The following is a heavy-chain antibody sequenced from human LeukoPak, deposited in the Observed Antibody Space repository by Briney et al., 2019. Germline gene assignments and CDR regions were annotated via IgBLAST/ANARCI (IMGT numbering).Heavy chain of an antibody. CDR3: GRGHRYSRD. D-gene: IGHD2-15*01. Sequence: PETLSLSCNVSGDSVSSGYWTWIRQSPAKGLEWIGFIYDNGVTDYNPSLKSRLIISLDTSKNQFSLNLRSVSAADSAIYCAGRGHRYSRDWGQGILVTVSS. CDR2: IYDNGVT. CDR1: GDSVSSGY. V-gene: IGHV4-4*09. J-gene: IGHJ1*01.